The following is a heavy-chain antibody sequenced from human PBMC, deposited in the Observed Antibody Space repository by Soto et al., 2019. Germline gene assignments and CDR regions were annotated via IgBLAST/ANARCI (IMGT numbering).Heavy chain of an antibody. D-gene: IGHD1-26*01. Sequence: QVQLVESGGGVVQPGRSLRLSCAASGFTFSTYAMHWVRQAPGKGLEWVAVISYDGDNKYYADFAKGRFTISRDNSKTTLFLQMNSLRAEDTAVYHCARDGGSYWGQGTMVTVSS. CDR3: ARDGGSY. CDR1: GFTFSTYA. V-gene: IGHV3-30-3*01. CDR2: ISYDGDNK. J-gene: IGHJ3*01.